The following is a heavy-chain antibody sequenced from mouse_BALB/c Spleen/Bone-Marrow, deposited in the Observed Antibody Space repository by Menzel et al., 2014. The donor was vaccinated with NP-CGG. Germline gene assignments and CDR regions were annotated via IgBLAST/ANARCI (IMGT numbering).Heavy chain of an antibody. J-gene: IGHJ1*01. D-gene: IGHD1-1*01. CDR2: IRNKANGYTT. Sequence: EVQRVESGGGLVQPGGSLRLSCAPSGFTFTDYYMSWVRQPPGKALEWLGFIRNKANGYTTDYSVSVKGRFTISRDNSQSILYLQMNTLRAEDSATYYCARDENYDIYWYFDVWGAGTTVTVSS. CDR3: ARDENYDIYWYFDV. CDR1: GFTFTDYY. V-gene: IGHV7-3*02.